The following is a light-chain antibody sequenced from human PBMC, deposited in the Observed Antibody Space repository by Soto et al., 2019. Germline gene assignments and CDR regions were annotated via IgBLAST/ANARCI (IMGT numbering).Light chain of an antibody. V-gene: IGKV3-20*01. J-gene: IGKJ1*01. CDR3: QQFDRSLPSWT. CDR2: GAS. CDR1: QSVSSNY. Sequence: ESVLTQSPGTLSLSPGETATLSCRASQSVSSNYLAWYQHIPGQAPRLLIYGASTRATGIPDRFSGSGSGTDFTLTISRLEPEDFAVYYCQQFDRSLPSWTFGQGTKVE.